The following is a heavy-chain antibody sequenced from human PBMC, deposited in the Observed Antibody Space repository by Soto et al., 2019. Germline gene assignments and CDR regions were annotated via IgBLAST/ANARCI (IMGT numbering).Heavy chain of an antibody. CDR2: IGGSSSHT. J-gene: IGHJ4*02. Sequence: QVQLVESGGGLVKPGGSLRLSCAASGFAFSDYYMTWIRQAPGKGLEWVSYIGGSSSHTNYADSMKGRFTISRDNARNSLYLQMNSLRAEDTAVYYCARGVTDPPCDYWGQGILVTVSS. D-gene: IGHD2-21*02. V-gene: IGHV3-11*06. CDR1: GFAFSDYY. CDR3: ARGVTDPPCDY.